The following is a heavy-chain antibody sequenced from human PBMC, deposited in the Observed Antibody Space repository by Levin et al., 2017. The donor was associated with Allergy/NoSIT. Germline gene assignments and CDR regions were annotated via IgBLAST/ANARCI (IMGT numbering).Heavy chain of an antibody. Sequence: PGGSLRLSCAASGFDFSSYNMNWVRQAPGKGLEWVSSVSSSSTYTHYADSVKGRFTVSRDNAKKSLYLLMNSLRVEDTAVYYCASGGWGSTFDIWAQGTTVTVSS. V-gene: IGHV3-21*01. CDR2: VSSSSTYT. CDR1: GFDFSSYN. J-gene: IGHJ3*02. D-gene: IGHD7-27*01. CDR3: ASGGWGSTFDI.